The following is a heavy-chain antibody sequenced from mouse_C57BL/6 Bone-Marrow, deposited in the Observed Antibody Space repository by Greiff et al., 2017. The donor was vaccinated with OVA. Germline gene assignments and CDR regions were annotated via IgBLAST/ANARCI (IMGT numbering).Heavy chain of an antibody. CDR3: ARSYSYDGRDY. J-gene: IGHJ2*01. V-gene: IGHV1-54*01. Sequence: VKLQESGAELVRPGTSVKVSCKASGYAFTNYLIEWVKQRPGQGLEWIGVINPGSGGTNYNEKFKGKATLTADKSSSTAYMQLSILSSEDSAVYFCARSYSYDGRDYWGQGTTLTVSA. CDR2: INPGSGGT. D-gene: IGHD2-12*01. CDR1: GYAFTNYL.